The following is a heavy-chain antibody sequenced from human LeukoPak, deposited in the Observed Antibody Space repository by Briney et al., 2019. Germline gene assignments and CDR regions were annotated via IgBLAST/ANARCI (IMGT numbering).Heavy chain of an antibody. Sequence: SETLSLTCTVSGGSISSYYWSWIRQPPGKGLEWIGYIYYSGSTNYNPSLRSGVTISVDTSKNQFSLKLSSVTAADTAVYYCARADISIAVAGRAFDYWGQGTLVTVSS. CDR3: ARADISIAVAGRAFDY. CDR2: IYYSGST. J-gene: IGHJ4*02. V-gene: IGHV4-59*01. CDR1: GGSISSYY. D-gene: IGHD6-19*01.